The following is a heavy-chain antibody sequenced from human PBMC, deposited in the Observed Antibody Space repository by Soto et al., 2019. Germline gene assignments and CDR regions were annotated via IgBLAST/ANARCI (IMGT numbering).Heavy chain of an antibody. V-gene: IGHV1-8*01. CDR1: GYTFTNYD. CDR3: ARGADSSTDFDY. Sequence: ASVKVSCKASGYTFTNYDVNWMRQATGQGLEWMGWMNPNSGNTGYAWKFQGRVTMTRNTSISTAYMELSSLRSEDTAVYYCARGADSSTDFDYWGQGTLVPVSS. J-gene: IGHJ4*02. CDR2: MNPNSGNT. D-gene: IGHD6-13*01.